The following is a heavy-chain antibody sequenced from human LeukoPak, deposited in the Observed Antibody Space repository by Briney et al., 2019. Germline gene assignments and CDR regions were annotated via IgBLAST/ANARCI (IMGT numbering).Heavy chain of an antibody. CDR1: GFTFSSYG. Sequence: GGALRLSCAASGFTFSSYGMHWVRQAPGKGLERVAFIRYDGSNKYYADSVKGRFTISRDNSKNTLYLQMNSLRAEDTAVYYCAKTMRVVVTPLDAFDIWGQGTMVTVSS. CDR2: IRYDGSNK. D-gene: IGHD3-22*01. J-gene: IGHJ3*02. CDR3: AKTMRVVVTPLDAFDI. V-gene: IGHV3-30*02.